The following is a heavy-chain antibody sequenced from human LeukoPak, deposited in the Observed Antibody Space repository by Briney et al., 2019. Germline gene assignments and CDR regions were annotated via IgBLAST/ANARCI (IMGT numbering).Heavy chain of an antibody. D-gene: IGHD3-22*01. Sequence: GGSLRLSCAASGFTFSSYSMNWVRQAPGKGLEWVSSISSSSSYIYYADSVKGRLTISRDNAKNSLYLQMNSLRAEDTAVYYCARDRRYDSSGYCPGCEDYWGQGTLVTVSS. J-gene: IGHJ4*02. CDR1: GFTFSSYS. V-gene: IGHV3-21*01. CDR2: ISSSSSYI. CDR3: ARDRRYDSSGYCPGCEDY.